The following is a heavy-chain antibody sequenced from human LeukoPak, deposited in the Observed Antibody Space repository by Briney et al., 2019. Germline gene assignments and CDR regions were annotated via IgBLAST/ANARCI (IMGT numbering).Heavy chain of an antibody. CDR1: GYTFTSYA. D-gene: IGHD6-19*01. CDR2: INAGNGNT. V-gene: IGHV1-3*01. CDR3: ARDYSSGWAGTFDY. J-gene: IGHJ4*02. Sequence: ASVKVSCKASGYTFTSYAMHWVRQAPGQRLKWMGWINAGNGNTKYSQKFQGRVTITRDTSASTAYMELSSLRSEDTAVYYCARDYSSGWAGTFDYWGQGTLVTVSS.